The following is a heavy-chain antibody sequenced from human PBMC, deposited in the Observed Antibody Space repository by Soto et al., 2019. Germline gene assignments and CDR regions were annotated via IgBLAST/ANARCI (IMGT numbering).Heavy chain of an antibody. J-gene: IGHJ4*02. CDR2: IYPGDSDT. CDR3: ARQEQQLDFDY. CDR1: GYSFTTYW. D-gene: IGHD6-13*01. V-gene: IGHV5-51*01. Sequence: GESLKISCKGSGYSFTTYWIAWVRQMPGKGLEWMGIIYPGDSDTRYSPSFQGQVTISADKSISTAYLQWSSLKASDTAMYYCARQEQQLDFDYWGQGTLVTVSS.